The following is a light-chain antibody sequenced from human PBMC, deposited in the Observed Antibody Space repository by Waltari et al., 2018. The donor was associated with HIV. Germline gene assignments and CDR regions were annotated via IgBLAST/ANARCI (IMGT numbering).Light chain of an antibody. CDR1: SSNIWRNY. V-gene: IGLV1-51*01. CDR3: GTWDSSLGGWV. Sequence: QSVLTQPPSVSAAPGQKVTLSCSGSSSNIWRNYVSWYQQLPGAAPKLLIYDNTERPAGIPDRFSGSKSGTSATLGITGLQTGDEADYYCGTWDSSLGGWVFGGGTKLAVL. J-gene: IGLJ3*02. CDR2: DNT.